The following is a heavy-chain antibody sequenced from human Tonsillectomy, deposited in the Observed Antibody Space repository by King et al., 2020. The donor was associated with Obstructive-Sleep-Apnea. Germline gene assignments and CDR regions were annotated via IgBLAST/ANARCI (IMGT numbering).Heavy chain of an antibody. Sequence: QLQESGPGLVKPSETLSLTCTVSVGSISSYYWSWIRQPPGKGLEWIGYIYYSGSTNYNPSLKSPVTISVDTSKNQFSLTLSSVTAADTAVYYCSRREVRGGYYYFDYWGQGTLVTVSS. D-gene: IGHD3-22*01. CDR2: IYYSGST. CDR1: VGSISSYY. J-gene: IGHJ4*02. CDR3: SRREVRGGYYYFDY. V-gene: IGHV4-59*01.